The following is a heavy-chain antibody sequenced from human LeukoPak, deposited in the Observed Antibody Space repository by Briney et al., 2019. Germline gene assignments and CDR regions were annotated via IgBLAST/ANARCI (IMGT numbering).Heavy chain of an antibody. CDR1: GYTFTGYY. J-gene: IGHJ4*02. CDR2: INPNSGGT. V-gene: IGHV1-2*02. D-gene: IGHD2-2*01. Sequence: ASVKVSCKASGYTFTGYYMHWVRQAPGQGLEWMGWINPNSGGTNYAQKFQGRVTMTRDTSISTAYMELSRLRSDDTAVYYCARDLRRDIVVVPAATPLGYWGQGTLVTVSS. CDR3: ARDLRRDIVVVPAATPLGY.